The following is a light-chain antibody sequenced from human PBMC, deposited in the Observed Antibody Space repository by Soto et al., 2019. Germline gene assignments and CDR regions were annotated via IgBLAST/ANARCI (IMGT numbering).Light chain of an antibody. Sequence: DIQLTQSPSFLSASVGDRVTITCRASQGISSYLAWYHQKPGKAPKLLIYAASTLQSGVPSRFSGSGSGTESTLTISSLQPEDFASYYCQQVNSYPITFGQGTRL. CDR2: AAS. J-gene: IGKJ5*01. CDR3: QQVNSYPIT. CDR1: QGISSY. V-gene: IGKV1-9*01.